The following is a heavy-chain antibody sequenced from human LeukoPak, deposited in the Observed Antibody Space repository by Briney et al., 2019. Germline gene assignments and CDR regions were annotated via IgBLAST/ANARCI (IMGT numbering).Heavy chain of an antibody. Sequence: PGGSLRLPCAASGFTFSSYSMNWVRQAPGKGLEWVSSISSSSSYIYYADSVKGRFTISRDNAKNSLYLQMNSLRAEDTAVYYCASQDRGGYDGPVDYWGQGTLVTVSS. D-gene: IGHD5-12*01. CDR3: ASQDRGGYDGPVDY. V-gene: IGHV3-21*01. CDR1: GFTFSSYS. CDR2: ISSSSSYI. J-gene: IGHJ4*02.